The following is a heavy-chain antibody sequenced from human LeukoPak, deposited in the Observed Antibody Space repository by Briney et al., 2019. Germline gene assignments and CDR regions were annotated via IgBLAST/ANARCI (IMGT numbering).Heavy chain of an antibody. J-gene: IGHJ6*02. CDR2: IYYSGST. CDR3: ARDRVVVVPAAPPGYYYYGMDV. D-gene: IGHD2-2*01. V-gene: IGHV4-31*03. Sequence: SQTLSLTCTVSGGSISSGGYYWSWIPEHPGKGLEWIGYIYYSGSTYYNPCLKSRVTISVDTSKNQYSLKLSSVPAADTAVYYCARDRVVVVPAAPPGYYYYGMDVWGQATTVTVSS. CDR1: GGSISSGGYY.